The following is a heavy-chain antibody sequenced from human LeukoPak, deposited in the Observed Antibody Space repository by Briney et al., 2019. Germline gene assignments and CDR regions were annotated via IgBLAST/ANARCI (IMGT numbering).Heavy chain of an antibody. CDR3: ARGYGVTAMVRDWFGP. J-gene: IGHJ5*02. CDR2: IYYSGST. D-gene: IGHD5-18*01. CDR1: GGSISSYY. V-gene: IGHV4-59*12. Sequence: SETLSLTCTVSGGSISSYYWSWIRQPPGKGLEWIGYIYYSGSTNYNPSLKSRVTISVDTSKNQFSLKLSSVTAADTAVYYCARGYGVTAMVRDWFGPWGQGTLVTVSS.